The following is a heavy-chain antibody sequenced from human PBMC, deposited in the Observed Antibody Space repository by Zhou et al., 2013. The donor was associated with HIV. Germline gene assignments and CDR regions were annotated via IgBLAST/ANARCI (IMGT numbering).Heavy chain of an antibody. CDR2: ISTYSGNT. D-gene: IGHD1-26*01. CDR3: ARDESGSSSFYGMDV. V-gene: IGHV1-18*01. J-gene: IGHJ6*02. Sequence: QLVQSGSEVKKPGASVKVSCKASGYTFTTSGVSWVRQAPGQGLEWMGWISTYSGNTKYAQRLQGRVTMTTDTPANTAYMELRSLRSDDTAVYYCARDESGSSSFYGMDVWGQGTTVTVSS. CDR1: GYTFTTSG.